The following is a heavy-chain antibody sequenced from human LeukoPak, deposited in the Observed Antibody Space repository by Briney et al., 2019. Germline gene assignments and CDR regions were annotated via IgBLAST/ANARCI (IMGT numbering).Heavy chain of an antibody. CDR1: GFTVSSKY. D-gene: IGHD5-12*01. Sequence: GGSLRLSCAASGFTVSSKYMSWVRQAPGKGLEWVSVIYSGGSTYYADSVKGRFTISRDNSKNTLYLQMNSLRAEDTAVYYCAKDSVATQGGVDYWGQGTLVTVSS. CDR2: IYSGGST. CDR3: AKDSVATQGGVDY. J-gene: IGHJ4*02. V-gene: IGHV3-53*05.